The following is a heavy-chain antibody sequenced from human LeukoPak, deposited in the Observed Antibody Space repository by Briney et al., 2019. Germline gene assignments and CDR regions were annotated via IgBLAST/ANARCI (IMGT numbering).Heavy chain of an antibody. CDR2: IYSGGST. CDR3: ARDTYYYGSAGYFDL. V-gene: IGHV3-53*01. D-gene: IGHD3-10*01. J-gene: IGHJ2*01. CDR1: GFTFSGYE. Sequence: GGSLRLSCAASGFTFSGYEMNWVRQAPGKGLEWVSVIYSGGSTYYADSVKGRFTISRDNSKNTLYLQMNSLRAEDTAVYYCARDTYYYGSAGYFDLWGRGTLVTVSS.